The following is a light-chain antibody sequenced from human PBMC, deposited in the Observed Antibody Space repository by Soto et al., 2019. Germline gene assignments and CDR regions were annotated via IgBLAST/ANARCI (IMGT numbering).Light chain of an antibody. CDR2: DAS. CDR3: QHYNIYSEA. Sequence: DIQMPQSTSPLSASLGDRFTITCRASQSINNWLAWYQQKPGKAPNLLIYDASNLESGVPSRFSGSGSGTEFTLTISSLQPEDFATYYCQHYNIYSEAFGHGTKVDIK. J-gene: IGKJ1*01. V-gene: IGKV1-5*01. CDR1: QSINNW.